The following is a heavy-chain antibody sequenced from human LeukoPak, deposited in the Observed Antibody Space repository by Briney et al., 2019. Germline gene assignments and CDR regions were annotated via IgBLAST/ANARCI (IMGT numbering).Heavy chain of an antibody. CDR2: ISAYNGNT. Sequence: ASVKVSCTASGYTFTSYGISWVRQAPGQGLEWMGWISAYNGNTNYAQKLQGRVTMTTDTSTSTAYMELRSLRSDDTAVYYCAREVIGFGDYGDYGGYFDYWGQGTLVTVSS. CDR3: AREVIGFGDYGDYGGYFDY. CDR1: GYTFTSYG. D-gene: IGHD4-17*01. J-gene: IGHJ4*02. V-gene: IGHV1-18*01.